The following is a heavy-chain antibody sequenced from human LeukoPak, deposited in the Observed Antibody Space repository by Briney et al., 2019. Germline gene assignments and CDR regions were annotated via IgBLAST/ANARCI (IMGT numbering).Heavy chain of an antibody. Sequence: ASVKVSCKASGYTFTGYYMHWVRQAPGQGLEWMGWINPISGGTNYAQKFQGRVTMTRDTSISTAYMELSRLRSDDTAVYYCARGGPYRATVDYYYMDVWGKGTTVTVSS. CDR2: INPISGGT. D-gene: IGHD4-23*01. CDR3: ARGGPYRATVDYYYMDV. V-gene: IGHV1-2*02. CDR1: GYTFTGYY. J-gene: IGHJ6*03.